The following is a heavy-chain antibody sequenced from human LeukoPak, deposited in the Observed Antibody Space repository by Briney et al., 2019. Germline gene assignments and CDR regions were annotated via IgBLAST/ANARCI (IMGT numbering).Heavy chain of an antibody. CDR1: GVSISSGSNY. Sequence: PSETLSLTCSVSGVSISSGSNYWGWIRQPPGKTLEWIGSIYSRGNTYYNPSLKSRVIILIDTAKNHFSLNLSSVTAADTAVYYCARTTEGGYTYDYFYYYYMDVWGKGTTVTISS. CDR2: IYSRGNT. D-gene: IGHD5-18*01. V-gene: IGHV4-39*07. CDR3: ARTTEGGYTYDYFYYYYMDV. J-gene: IGHJ6*03.